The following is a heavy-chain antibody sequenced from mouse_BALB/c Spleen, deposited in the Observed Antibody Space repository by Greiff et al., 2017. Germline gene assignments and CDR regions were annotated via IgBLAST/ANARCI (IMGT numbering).Heavy chain of an antibody. CDR1: GYTFTSYY. CDR2: INPSKGGT. J-gene: IGHJ4*01. Sequence: QVQLQQPGAELVKPGASVKLSCKASGYTFTSYYMYWVKQRPGQGLEWIGGINPSKGGTNFNEKFKSKATLTVDKSSSTAYMQLSSLTSEDSAVYYCTRDGSYYAMDYWGQGTSVTVSS. CDR3: TRDGSYYAMDY. V-gene: IGHV1S81*02. D-gene: IGHD2-3*01.